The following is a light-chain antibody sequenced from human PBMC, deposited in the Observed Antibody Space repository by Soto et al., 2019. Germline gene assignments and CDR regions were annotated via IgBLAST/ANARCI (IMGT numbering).Light chain of an antibody. V-gene: IGKV3-15*01. Sequence: EIVLTQSPCTVSLSPGERATLSCRASQSVSSSYLAWYQQKPGQAPTLLIYGASSRATGIPVRFSGSGSGTEFTLTISSSQSEDFAVYYCQQYNNRFSITFGQGTRLEIK. J-gene: IGKJ5*01. CDR1: QSVSSSY. CDR2: GAS. CDR3: QQYNNRFSIT.